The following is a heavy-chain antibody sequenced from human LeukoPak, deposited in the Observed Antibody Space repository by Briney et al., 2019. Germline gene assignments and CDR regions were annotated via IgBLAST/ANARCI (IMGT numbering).Heavy chain of an antibody. J-gene: IGHJ4*02. V-gene: IGHV4-59*01. Sequence: PSETPSLTCTVSAGSINSYYWSWLRQPPGKGLEWIGYIYYSGSTNYSPSLESRVTISLDTSKNQFSLKLSSVTAADTAVYYCARGFSYDNSGYYSRVFDYWGQGTLVSVSS. CDR1: AGSINSYY. CDR2: IYYSGST. CDR3: ARGFSYDNSGYYSRVFDY. D-gene: IGHD3-22*01.